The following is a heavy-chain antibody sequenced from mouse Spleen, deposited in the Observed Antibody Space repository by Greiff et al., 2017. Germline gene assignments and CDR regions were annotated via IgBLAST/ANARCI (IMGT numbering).Heavy chain of an antibody. D-gene: IGHD1-1*01. CDR3: ANYGSTWFAY. Sequence: EVKLMESGGDLVKPGGSLKLSCAASGFTFSSYGMSWVRQTPDKRLEWVATISSGGSYTYYPDSVKGRFTISRDNAKNTLYLQMSSLKSEDTAMYYCANYGSTWFAYWGQGTLVTVSA. J-gene: IGHJ3*01. V-gene: IGHV5-6*01. CDR1: GFTFSSYG. CDR2: ISSGGSYT.